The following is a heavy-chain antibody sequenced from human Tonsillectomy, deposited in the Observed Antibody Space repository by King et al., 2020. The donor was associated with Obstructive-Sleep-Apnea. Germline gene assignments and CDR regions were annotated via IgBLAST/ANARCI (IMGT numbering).Heavy chain of an antibody. Sequence: VQLVQSGPEVKRPGASVMVSCKASGYTFSNFGISWMRQAPGQGLEWMGWISGYNGNTRYGQKIQGRVTLTTDTSTSTAYMELRSLRSDDTAVYYCARDDEGVQNTLIYNWFDPWGQGTLVTVSS. D-gene: IGHD2/OR15-2a*01. CDR3: ARDDEGVQNTLIYNWFDP. J-gene: IGHJ5*02. CDR1: GYTFSNFG. V-gene: IGHV1-18*01. CDR2: ISGYNGNT.